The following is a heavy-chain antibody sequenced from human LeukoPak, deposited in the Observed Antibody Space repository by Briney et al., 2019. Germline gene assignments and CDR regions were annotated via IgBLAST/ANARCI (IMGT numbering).Heavy chain of an antibody. D-gene: IGHD3-22*01. CDR1: GLAVSSIY. CDR3: ARDEYYQTSGLDY. V-gene: IGHV3-53*01. CDR2: ISSGGNT. Sequence: GGSLRLSCAASGLAVSSIYMTWVRQAPGKGLEWVSVISSGGNTNYADSVKGRFTISRDNSKNTVFLQMNSLRAEDTAVYYCARDEYYQTSGLDYWGQGNLVTVSS. J-gene: IGHJ4*02.